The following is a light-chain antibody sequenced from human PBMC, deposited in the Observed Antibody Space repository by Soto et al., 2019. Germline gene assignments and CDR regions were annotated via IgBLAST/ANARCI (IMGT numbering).Light chain of an antibody. V-gene: IGLV3-21*02. J-gene: IGLJ3*02. CDR2: DDR. CDR3: QVWDSSSDHWV. CDR1: NIGSKN. Sequence: SDELTQPPSLSVAPGQTARITCGGNNIGSKNVHWYQQKPGQAPVLVVYDDRDRPSGIPERFSGSNSGNTATLTITRVEAGDEADFFCQVWDSSSDHWVFGGGTKLTVL.